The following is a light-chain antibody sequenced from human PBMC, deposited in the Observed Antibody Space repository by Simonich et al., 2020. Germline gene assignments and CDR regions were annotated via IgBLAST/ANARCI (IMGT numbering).Light chain of an antibody. J-gene: IGLJ3*02. Sequence: QSALTQPASVSGSPGPSITISCTGTSGDVGGYNYVSWYQQHPGKAPKLMIYDVSKRPAGVSNRVSGSKSGNTASLTISGLQAEDEADYYCSSYTSSSTVFGGGTKLTVL. CDR1: SGDVGGYNY. CDR2: DVS. CDR3: SSYTSSSTV. V-gene: IGLV2-14*01.